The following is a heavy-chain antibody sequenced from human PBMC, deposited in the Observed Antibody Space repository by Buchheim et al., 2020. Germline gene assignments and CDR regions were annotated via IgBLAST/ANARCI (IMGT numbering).Heavy chain of an antibody. CDR1: GFTFSSYE. CDR2: ISSSGSTI. D-gene: IGHD2-15*01. CDR3: AVVVAFARFDP. Sequence: EVQLVESGGGLVQPGGSLRLSCAASGFTFSSYEMNWVRQAPGKGLEWVSYISSSGSTIYYADSVKGRFPIYSDKAKNSLYLQMNSLRAEDTAVYYCAVVVAFARFDPWGQGTL. V-gene: IGHV3-48*03. J-gene: IGHJ5*02.